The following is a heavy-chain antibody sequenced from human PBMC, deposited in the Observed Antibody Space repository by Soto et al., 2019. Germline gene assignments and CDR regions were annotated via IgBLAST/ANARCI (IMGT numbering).Heavy chain of an antibody. J-gene: IGHJ4*02. Sequence: GGSLRISWVASGCTFSDYYMSWIRQAPGKGLEWVSYISSSSSYTNYADSVKGRFTISRDNAKNSLYLQMNSLRAEDTAVYYCASGYGDPPGFDYWGQGTLVTVSS. D-gene: IGHD4-17*01. CDR3: ASGYGDPPGFDY. V-gene: IGHV3-11*06. CDR1: GCTFSDYY. CDR2: ISSSSSYT.